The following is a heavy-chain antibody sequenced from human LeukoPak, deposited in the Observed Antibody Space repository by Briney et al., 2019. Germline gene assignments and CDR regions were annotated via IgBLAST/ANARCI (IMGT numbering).Heavy chain of an antibody. J-gene: IGHJ5*02. V-gene: IGHV1-2*06. CDR1: GYTFTGYY. CDR2: INPNSGGT. D-gene: IGHD2-15*01. Sequence: ASVKVSCKASGYTFTGYYMHWVRQAPGQGLEWMGRINPNSGGTNYAQKFQGRVTITRDTSASTAYMELSSLRSEDTAVYYCARGVGKVVVVVAATYNWFDPWGQGTLVTVSS. CDR3: ARGVGKVVVVVAATYNWFDP.